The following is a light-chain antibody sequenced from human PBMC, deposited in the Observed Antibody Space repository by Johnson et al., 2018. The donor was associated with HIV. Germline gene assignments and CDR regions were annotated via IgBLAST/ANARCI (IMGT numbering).Light chain of an antibody. Sequence: QSVLTQPPSVSAAPGQKVTISCSGSSSNIGNNYVSWYQQLPGTAPKLLIYENNKRPSGIPDRFSGSKSGTSATLGITGLQTGDEADYYCGTWDNGLSAYLFGPGTKVTVL. J-gene: IGLJ1*01. CDR1: SSNIGNNY. CDR3: GTWDNGLSAYL. V-gene: IGLV1-51*02. CDR2: ENN.